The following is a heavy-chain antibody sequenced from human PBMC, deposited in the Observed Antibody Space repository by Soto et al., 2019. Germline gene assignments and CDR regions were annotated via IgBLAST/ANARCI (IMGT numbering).Heavy chain of an antibody. CDR2: INAGNGNT. V-gene: IGHV1-3*05. D-gene: IGHD3-16*02. J-gene: IGHJ4*02. CDR3: ASSAVSPFWGLIGPFDY. Sequence: QVQLVQSGAEEKTPGASVKVSCKASGYTFTDYAIHWVRQAPGQRLEWMGWINAGNGNTKSSQKFQARLTLTRHTSASTAYMELTSLTSEDTAVYSCASSAVSPFWGLIGPFDYSRQGNLVTVSS. CDR1: GYTFTDYA.